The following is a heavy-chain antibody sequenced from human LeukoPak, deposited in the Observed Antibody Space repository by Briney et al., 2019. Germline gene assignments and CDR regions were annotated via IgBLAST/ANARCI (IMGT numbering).Heavy chain of an antibody. D-gene: IGHD1-26*01. CDR3: ARDEVGATLKENAFDI. Sequence: ASVKVSCKSSGYTFTSYYMHWVRQAPGQGLEWMGIINPSGGSTSYAQKFQGRVTMTRDTSTSTVYMELSSLRSEDTAVYYCARDEVGATLKENAFDIWGQGTMVTVSS. J-gene: IGHJ3*02. CDR2: INPSGGST. CDR1: GYTFTSYY. V-gene: IGHV1-46*01.